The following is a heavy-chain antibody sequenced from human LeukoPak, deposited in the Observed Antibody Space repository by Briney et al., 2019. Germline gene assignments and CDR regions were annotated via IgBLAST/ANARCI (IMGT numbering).Heavy chain of an antibody. V-gene: IGHV1-2*02. CDR2: INPNSGGT. Sequence: ASVKVSCKASGGTFSGYAISWVRQAPGQGLEWMGWINPNSGGTNYAQKFQGRVTMTRDTSISTAYMELSRLRSDDTAVYYCARGVGGAASPWGQGTLVTVSS. D-gene: IGHD2-2*01. CDR1: GGTFSGYA. J-gene: IGHJ5*02. CDR3: ARGVGGAASP.